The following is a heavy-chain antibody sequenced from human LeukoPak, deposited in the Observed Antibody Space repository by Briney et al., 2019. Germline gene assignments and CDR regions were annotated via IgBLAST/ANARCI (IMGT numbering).Heavy chain of an antibody. V-gene: IGHV4-59*08. D-gene: IGHD3-22*01. CDR2: IYYSGST. J-gene: IGHJ4*02. CDR1: GGSISSYY. CDR3: ARLGSSGYSGIDY. Sequence: SETLSLTCAVSGGSISSYYWSWIRQPPGKGLEWIGYIYYSGSTNYNPSLKSRVTISVDTSKNQFSLKLSSVTAADTAVYYCARLGSSGYSGIDYWGQGALVTVSS.